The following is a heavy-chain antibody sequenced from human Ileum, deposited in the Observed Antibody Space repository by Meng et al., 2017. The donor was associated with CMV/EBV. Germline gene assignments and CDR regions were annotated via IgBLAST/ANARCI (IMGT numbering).Heavy chain of an antibody. D-gene: IGHD1-1*01. V-gene: IGHV4-34*01. CDR1: EVCCRGYV. Sequence: TSEVIEVCCRGYVLAGSSQPAGKGLDWIGEINYRETINYNPSLESQITISVDTSKNQVSRKLTSVTAADTAVDYCGGFTTNKGGFWGQGTLVTVS. CDR3: GGFTTNKGGF. CDR2: INYRETI. J-gene: IGHJ4*02.